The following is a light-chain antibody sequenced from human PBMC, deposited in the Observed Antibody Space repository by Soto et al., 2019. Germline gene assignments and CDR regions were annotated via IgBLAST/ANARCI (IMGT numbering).Light chain of an antibody. CDR3: QQYGSSPYT. V-gene: IGKV3-20*01. Sequence: EIVLTQSPGTLSLSPGERATLSCRASQSSSSSSLAWYQQKPGQAPRLLIYGTFNRATGIPDRFSGSGSGTDFTLTISRLEPEAFAVYFCQQYGSSPYTFGQGTKLEI. CDR1: QSSSSSS. J-gene: IGKJ2*01. CDR2: GTF.